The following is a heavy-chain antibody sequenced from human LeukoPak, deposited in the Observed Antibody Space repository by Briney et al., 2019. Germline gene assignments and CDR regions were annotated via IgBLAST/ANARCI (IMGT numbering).Heavy chain of an antibody. V-gene: IGHV3-9*01. CDR1: GFTFDDYA. D-gene: IGHD6-13*01. Sequence: GRSLRLSCAASGFTFDDYAMHWVRQAPGKGLEWVSGISWNSGSIGYADSVKGRFTISRDNAKNSLYLQMNSLRAEDTAVYYCARGIAAASSYWGQGTLVTVSS. CDR3: ARGIAAASSY. J-gene: IGHJ4*02. CDR2: ISWNSGSI.